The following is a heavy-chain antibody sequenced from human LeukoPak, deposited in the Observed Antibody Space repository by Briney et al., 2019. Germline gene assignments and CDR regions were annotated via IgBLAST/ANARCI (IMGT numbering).Heavy chain of an antibody. J-gene: IGHJ4*02. Sequence: ASVKVSCKTSGYIFKDFYIHWVRQAPGHGLEWMGWINPNSGDTNSAQRFQGRVTMTRDTFTGTAYMDLSSLTSDDTAVYFCAKDSSGGYNSHWGQGTLVTVSS. CDR1: GYIFKDFY. D-gene: IGHD5-24*01. CDR2: INPNSGDT. V-gene: IGHV1-2*02. CDR3: AKDSSGGYNSH.